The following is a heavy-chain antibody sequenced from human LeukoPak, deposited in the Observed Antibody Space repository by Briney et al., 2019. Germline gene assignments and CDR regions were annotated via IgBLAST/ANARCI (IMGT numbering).Heavy chain of an antibody. CDR3: ARTSNSPHFDY. Sequence: GGSLRLSCAASGFTFSSYSMNWVRQAPGKGLEWVSSISSSSSYIYYADSVKGRFTISRDNAKNSLYLHMNSLRAQDTAVYYCARTSNSPHFDYWGQGTLVTVSS. J-gene: IGHJ4*02. CDR1: GFTFSSYS. V-gene: IGHV3-21*01. D-gene: IGHD4-11*01. CDR2: ISSSSSYI.